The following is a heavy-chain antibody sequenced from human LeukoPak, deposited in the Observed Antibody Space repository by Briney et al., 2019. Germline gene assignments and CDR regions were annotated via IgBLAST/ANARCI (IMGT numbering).Heavy chain of an antibody. CDR3: ARHVTTVVTDFDN. V-gene: IGHV4-39*01. CDR2: ISYSGST. D-gene: IGHD4-23*01. CDR1: GDSISSSSYS. J-gene: IGHJ4*02. Sequence: SETLSLTCTVSGDSISSSSYSWGWIRQPPGKGLEWIGTISYSGSTYYNPSLKSRVTISVDTSKNQFSLMLRSVTAADAAVYYCARHVTTVVTDFDNWGQGTLVTVSS.